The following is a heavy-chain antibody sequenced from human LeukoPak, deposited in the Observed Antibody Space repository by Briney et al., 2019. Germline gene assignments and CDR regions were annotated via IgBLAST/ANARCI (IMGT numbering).Heavy chain of an antibody. Sequence: PSETLSLTCTVSGGSISSYYWSWIRQPPGKGLEWIGYIYYSGSTNYNPSLESRVTISVDTSKNQFSLKLSSVTAADTAVYYCARVWSAAAGYWYFDLWGRGTLVTVSS. D-gene: IGHD6-13*01. V-gene: IGHV4-59*01. CDR1: GGSISSYY. CDR2: IYYSGST. CDR3: ARVWSAAAGYWYFDL. J-gene: IGHJ2*01.